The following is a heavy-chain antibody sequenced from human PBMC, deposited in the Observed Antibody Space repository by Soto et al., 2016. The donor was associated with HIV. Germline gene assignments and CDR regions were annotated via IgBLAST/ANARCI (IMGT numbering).Heavy chain of an antibody. CDR3: AKDPRNGSGGNSYYY. Sequence: EVQLLESGGGLVQPGGSLRLSCAASGFTFSSYAMSWVRQAPGKGLEWVSAISGSGGSTYYADSVKGRFTISRDNSKNTLYLQMNSLGAEDTAVYYCAKDPRNGSGGNSYYYWGQGTLVTVSS. J-gene: IGHJ4*02. CDR1: GFTFSSYA. D-gene: IGHD2-21*02. V-gene: IGHV3-23*01. CDR2: ISGSGGST.